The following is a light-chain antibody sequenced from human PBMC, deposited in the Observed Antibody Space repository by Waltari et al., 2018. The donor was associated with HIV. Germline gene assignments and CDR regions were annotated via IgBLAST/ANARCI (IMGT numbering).Light chain of an antibody. CDR2: VNN. Sequence: HSVLTQPPSVSGAPGQKVTISCTGSRSNIGASYDVHWYQQVPGTAPRLLIHVNNYRPSVVPVRFSASRSVTSASLAISGLHADDEADYYCQSYDSNLSGLVFGGGTKLTVL. CDR1: RSNIGASYD. CDR3: QSYDSNLSGLV. V-gene: IGLV1-40*01. J-gene: IGLJ2*01.